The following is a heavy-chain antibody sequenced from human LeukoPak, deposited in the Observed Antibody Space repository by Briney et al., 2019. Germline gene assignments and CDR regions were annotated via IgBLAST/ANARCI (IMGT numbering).Heavy chain of an antibody. CDR2: ISAYNGIT. CDR3: AREGTDYGNPSGYYGMDV. J-gene: IGHJ6*02. CDR1: GYTFNNYG. V-gene: IGHV1-18*01. Sequence: ASVKVSCTASGYTFNNYGISWVRQAPGQGLEWVGWISAYNGITGYAQKLQGRVTMTTVTSTNTAYMELRSLRSDDTAVYYCAREGTDYGNPSGYYGMDVWGQGTTVTVSS. D-gene: IGHD4-11*01.